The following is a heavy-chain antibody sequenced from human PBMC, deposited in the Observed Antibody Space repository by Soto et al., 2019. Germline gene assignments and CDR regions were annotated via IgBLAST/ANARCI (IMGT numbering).Heavy chain of an antibody. D-gene: IGHD6-19*01. J-gene: IGHJ4*02. CDR2: IKTDGTTT. V-gene: IGHV3-74*01. CDR1: GFTFSSHW. Sequence: EVQLVESGGGLVQPGESLRLSCAASGFTFSSHWMHWVRQAPGRGLVWVSRIKTDGTTTSCADSVKGRFTISRDNAKNTLYLQMNSLRPEDTAVYYCVRESAVTGTGLDYWGQGTLVTVSS. CDR3: VRESAVTGTGLDY.